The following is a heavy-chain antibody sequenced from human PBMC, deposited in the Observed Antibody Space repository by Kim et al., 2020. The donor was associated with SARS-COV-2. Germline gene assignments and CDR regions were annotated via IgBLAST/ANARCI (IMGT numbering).Heavy chain of an antibody. J-gene: IGHJ4*02. CDR2: ISSKGGST. Sequence: GGSLRLSCSASGFTFSSYTMHWVRQAPGKGLEYLSAISSKGGSTYYADSVKGRFTISRDNSKNTLYLQMSSLRAEDTAVYYCVKGYVWGQGTLVTGSS. D-gene: IGHD2-2*01. V-gene: IGHV3-64D*09. CDR3: VKGYV. CDR1: GFTFSSYT.